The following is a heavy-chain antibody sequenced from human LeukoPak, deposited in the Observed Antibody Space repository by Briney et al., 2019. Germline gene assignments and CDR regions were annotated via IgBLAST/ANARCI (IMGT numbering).Heavy chain of an antibody. V-gene: IGHV3-11*06. J-gene: IGHJ4*02. D-gene: IGHD6-19*01. CDR2: ISSSTSYT. Sequence: PGGSLRLSCAASGFTFSGYYMSWIRQAPGKGLEWVSYISSSTSYTNYADSVKGRFTISRDDAKNSPFLQMNSLRAEDTAVYFCAKISGSGWYFDYWGQGTLVTVSS. CDR3: AKISGSGWYFDY. CDR1: GFTFSGYY.